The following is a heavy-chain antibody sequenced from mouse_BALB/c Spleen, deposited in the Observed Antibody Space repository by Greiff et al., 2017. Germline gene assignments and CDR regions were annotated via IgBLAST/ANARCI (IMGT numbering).Heavy chain of an antibody. J-gene: IGHJ4*01. D-gene: IGHD2-4*01. V-gene: IGHV5-17*02. CDR1: GFTFSSFG. CDR2: ISSGSSTI. CDR3: ARWDYDGDYYAMDY. Sequence: EVKVVESGGGLVQPGGSRKLSCAASGFTFSSFGMHWVRQAPEKGLEWVAYISSGSSTIYYADTVKGRFTISRDNPKNTLFLQMTSLRSEDTAMYYCARWDYDGDYYAMDYWGQGTSVTVSS.